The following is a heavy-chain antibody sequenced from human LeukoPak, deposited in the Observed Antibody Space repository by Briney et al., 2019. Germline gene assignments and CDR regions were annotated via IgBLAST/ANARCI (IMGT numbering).Heavy chain of an antibody. Sequence: GGSLRLSCTAPGFTFSNAWMSWVRQAPGKGLEWVGRIRSKNDGGTTDYAAPVKGRFTISRDDSKNTLYLQMNSLKTEDTAVYYCATSNLATWGQGTLVTVSS. CDR1: GFTFSNAW. V-gene: IGHV3-15*01. CDR2: IRSKNDGGTT. CDR3: ATSNLAT. J-gene: IGHJ5*02.